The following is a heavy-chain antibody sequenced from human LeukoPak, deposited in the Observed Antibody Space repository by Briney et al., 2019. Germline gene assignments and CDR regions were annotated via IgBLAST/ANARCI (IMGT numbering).Heavy chain of an antibody. J-gene: IGHJ4*02. CDR1: GGSFSGYY. CDR2: INHSETT. D-gene: IGHD6-13*01. V-gene: IGHV4-34*01. CDR3: ARFVGGIAAAGTFGKSYYFDY. Sequence: SETLSLTCAVYGGSFSGYYWSRIRQPPGKGLEWIGEINHSETTNYNPSLKSRVTMSVDTSKNQFSLKLSSVTAADTAVYYCARFVGGIAAAGTFGKSYYFDYWGQGTLVTVSS.